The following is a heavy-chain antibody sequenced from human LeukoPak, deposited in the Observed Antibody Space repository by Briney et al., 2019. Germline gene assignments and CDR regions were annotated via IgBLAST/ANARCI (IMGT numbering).Heavy chain of an antibody. CDR2: RSIYNGNT. Sequence: ASVKVSCKASGYDFINYGISWVRQALGQGLEWMGWRSIYNGNTDYKLQGRVTMTTDTSTNTAYMEVRSLRSDDTAVYYCARGGPFPSSSSSREYYLDYWGQGTLVTVSS. D-gene: IGHD6-6*01. CDR1: GYDFINYG. J-gene: IGHJ4*02. CDR3: ARGGPFPSSSSSREYYLDY. V-gene: IGHV1-18*01.